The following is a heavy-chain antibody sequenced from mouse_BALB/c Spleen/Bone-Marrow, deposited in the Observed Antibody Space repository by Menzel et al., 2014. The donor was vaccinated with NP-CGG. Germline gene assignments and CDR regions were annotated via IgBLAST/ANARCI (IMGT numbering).Heavy chain of an antibody. CDR2: IDPVNGNT. CDR3: ARYRLGTYFDY. CDR1: GFNIKDTY. J-gene: IGHJ2*01. D-gene: IGHD2-14*01. Sequence: EVQLQQSGAELVKPGASVKLSCTASGFNIKDTYMHWVKQRPEQGLEWIGRIDPVNGNTKYDPKFQGKATITADTSSNTAYLQLSSLTSEDTAVYYCARYRLGTYFDYWGQGTTLTVSS. V-gene: IGHV14-3*02.